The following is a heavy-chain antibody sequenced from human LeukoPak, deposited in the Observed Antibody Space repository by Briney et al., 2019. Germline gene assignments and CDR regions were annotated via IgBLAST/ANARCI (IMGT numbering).Heavy chain of an antibody. J-gene: IGHJ3*02. CDR1: GFTFSSYA. CDR3: AKDLYYDSSGYYYEGRDDAFDI. D-gene: IGHD3-22*01. CDR2: ISGSGGST. Sequence: GGSLRLSCAASGFTFSSYAMSWVRQAPGKGLEWVSAISGSGGSTYYADSVKGRFTISRDNSKNTLYLQMNSLRAEDTAVYYCAKDLYYDSSGYYYEGRDDAFDIWGQGTMVTVSS. V-gene: IGHV3-23*01.